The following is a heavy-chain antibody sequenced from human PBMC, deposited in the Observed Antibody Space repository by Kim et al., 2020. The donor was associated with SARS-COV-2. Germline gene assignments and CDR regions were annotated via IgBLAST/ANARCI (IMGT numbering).Heavy chain of an antibody. CDR1: GGSISSYY. D-gene: IGHD3-10*01. Sequence: ETLSLTCTVSGGSISSYYWSWIRQPPGKGLEWIGYIYYSGSTNYNPSLKSRVTISVDTSKNQFSLKLSSVTAADTAVYYCARDTRDRRVWFGEYPSSYYGMDVWGQGTTVTVSS. CDR2: IYYSGST. V-gene: IGHV4-59*13. CDR3: ARDTRDRRVWFGEYPSSYYGMDV. J-gene: IGHJ6*02.